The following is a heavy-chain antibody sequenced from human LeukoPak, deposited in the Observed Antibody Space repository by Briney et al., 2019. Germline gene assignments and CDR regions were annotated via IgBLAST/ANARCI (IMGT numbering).Heavy chain of an antibody. CDR1: GFIFSNNY. J-gene: IGHJ4*02. V-gene: IGHV3-23*01. CDR2: ITRSGGST. Sequence: GGSLRLSCAASGFIFSNNYMSWVRQAPGKGLEWVSAITRSGGSTYYADSVKGRFTISRDNSRNTLYLQMNSLRAEDTAVYFCASEYNIGGFDYWGQGTLVTVSS. D-gene: IGHD6-19*01. CDR3: ASEYNIGGFDY.